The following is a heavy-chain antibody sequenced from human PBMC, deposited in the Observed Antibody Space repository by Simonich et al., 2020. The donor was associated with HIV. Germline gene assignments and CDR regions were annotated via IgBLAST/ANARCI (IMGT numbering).Heavy chain of an antibody. J-gene: IGHJ5*02. Sequence: QVQLQESGPGLVKPSETLSLTCAVSGYSISSVSYWGGIRQPPVKGLEWLGSIYNSGSTYYNPSLKSRVTISVDTSKNQFSLKLSSVTAADTAVYYCARDYYDSSGDNHFDPWGQGTLVTVSS. CDR2: IYNSGST. D-gene: IGHD3-22*01. CDR1: GYSISSVSY. V-gene: IGHV4-38-2*02. CDR3: ARDYYDSSGDNHFDP.